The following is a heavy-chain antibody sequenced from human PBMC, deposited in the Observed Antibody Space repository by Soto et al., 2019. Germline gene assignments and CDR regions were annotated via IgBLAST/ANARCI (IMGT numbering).Heavy chain of an antibody. CDR2: IYYSGST. D-gene: IGHD3-22*01. J-gene: IGHJ3*02. Sequence: SETLSLTCTVSGGSISSYYWSWIRQPPGKGLEWIGYIYYSGSTNYNPSLKSRVTISVDTSKNQFSLKLSSVTAADTAVYYCARRDYYDSSGYYYGDAFDIRGQGTMVTVSS. CDR1: GGSISSYY. V-gene: IGHV4-59*01. CDR3: ARRDYYDSSGYYYGDAFDI.